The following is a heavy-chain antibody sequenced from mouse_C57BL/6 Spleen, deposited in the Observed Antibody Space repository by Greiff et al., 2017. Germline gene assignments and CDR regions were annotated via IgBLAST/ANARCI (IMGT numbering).Heavy chain of an antibody. CDR2: INPSSGYT. CDR3: ARTDYDYDWFAY. CDR1: GYTFTSYW. V-gene: IGHV1-7*01. D-gene: IGHD2-4*01. Sequence: QVQLQQPGAELVKPGASVKMSCKASGYTFTSYWMHWVKQRPGQGLEWIGYINPSSGYTKYNQKFKDKATLTADKSSSTAYMQLSSLTYEDSAVYYCARTDYDYDWFAYWGQGTLVTVSA. J-gene: IGHJ3*01.